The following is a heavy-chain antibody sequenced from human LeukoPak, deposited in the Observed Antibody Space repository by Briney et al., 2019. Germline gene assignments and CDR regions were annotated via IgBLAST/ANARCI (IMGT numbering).Heavy chain of an antibody. CDR3: AKDQWELRAFFDY. CDR1: GFTFSSYG. V-gene: IGHV3-30*18. Sequence: GRSLRLSCAASGFTFSSYGMHWVRQAPGKGLEWVAVISYDGSKKYYADSVKGRFTISRDNSKNTLYLQMNSLRAEDTAVYYCAKDQWELRAFFDYWGQGTLVTVSS. CDR2: ISYDGSKK. D-gene: IGHD1-26*01. J-gene: IGHJ4*02.